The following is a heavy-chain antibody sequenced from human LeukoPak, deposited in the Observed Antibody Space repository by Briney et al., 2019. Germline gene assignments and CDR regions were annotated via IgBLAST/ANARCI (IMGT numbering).Heavy chain of an antibody. CDR3: ARATVRGVIIGSDAFDI. Sequence: PSETPSLTCTVSGGSISSYYWSWNRQPPGKGLEWIGYIYYSGSTNYNPSLKSRVTISVDTSKNQFSLKLSSVTAADTAVYYCARATVRGVIIGSDAFDIWGQGTMVTVSS. CDR1: GGSISSYY. D-gene: IGHD3-10*01. V-gene: IGHV4-59*01. CDR2: IYYSGST. J-gene: IGHJ3*02.